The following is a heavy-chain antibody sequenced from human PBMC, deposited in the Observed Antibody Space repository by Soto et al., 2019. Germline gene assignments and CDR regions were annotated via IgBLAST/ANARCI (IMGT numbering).Heavy chain of an antibody. V-gene: IGHV3-33*01. J-gene: IGHJ5*02. CDR2: IWYDGSNK. CDR3: ARSGEWLRLGWFDP. D-gene: IGHD6-19*01. Sequence: QVQLVESGGGVVQPGRSLRLSCAASGFTFSSYGMHWVRQAPGKGLEWVAVIWYDGSNKYYADSVKGRFTISRDNSKNTLYLQMNSLRAEDTAVYYCARSGEWLRLGWFDPWGQGILVTVSS. CDR1: GFTFSSYG.